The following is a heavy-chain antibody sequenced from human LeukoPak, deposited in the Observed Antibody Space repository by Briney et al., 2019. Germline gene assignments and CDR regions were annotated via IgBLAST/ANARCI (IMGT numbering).Heavy chain of an antibody. CDR3: AKARYYYGSGSYGPFDY. D-gene: IGHD3-10*01. CDR2: IRYDGSNK. CDR1: GFTFSSYG. Sequence: PGGSLRLSCAASGFTFSSYGMHWVRQAPGKGLEWVAFIRYDGSNKYYADSVKGRFTISRDNSKNTLCLQMNSLRAEDTAVYYCAKARYYYGSGSYGPFDYWGQGTLVTVSS. V-gene: IGHV3-30*02. J-gene: IGHJ4*02.